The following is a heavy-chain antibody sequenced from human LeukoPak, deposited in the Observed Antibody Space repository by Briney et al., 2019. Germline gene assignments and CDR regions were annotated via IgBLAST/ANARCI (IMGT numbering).Heavy chain of an antibody. CDR2: ISSSSSYI. D-gene: IGHD6-13*01. CDR1: GFTVSSNY. V-gene: IGHV3-21*01. CDR3: ARAGGAAAGTSWFDP. J-gene: IGHJ5*02. Sequence: GGSLRLSCAASGFTVSSNYMSWVRRAPGKGLEWVSSISSSSSYIYYADSVKGRFTISRDNAKNSLYLQMNSLRAEDTAVYYCARAGGAAAGTSWFDPWGQGTLVTVSS.